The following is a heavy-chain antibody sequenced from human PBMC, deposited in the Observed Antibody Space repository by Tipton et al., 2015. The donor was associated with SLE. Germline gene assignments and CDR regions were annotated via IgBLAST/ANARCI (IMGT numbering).Heavy chain of an antibody. D-gene: IGHD4/OR15-4a*01. CDR3: ARDRTHSDYGVLIGL. V-gene: IGHV3-23*01. CDR1: GFIFSNYA. Sequence: GSLRLSCAASGFIFSNYAMSWVRQAPWKGLVWVSGMIGSGGSRYYEDFAQGRFTISRDNSKNTGYLRMDSLTLEDTAMYFCARDRTHSDYGVLIGLWGQGTLVSVSS. CDR2: MIGSGGSR. J-gene: IGHJ4*02.